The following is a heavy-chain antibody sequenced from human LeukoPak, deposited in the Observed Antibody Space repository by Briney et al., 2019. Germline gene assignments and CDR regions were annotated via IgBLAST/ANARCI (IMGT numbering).Heavy chain of an antibody. J-gene: IGHJ4*02. D-gene: IGHD6-19*01. CDR3: AKDWSSGWDY. Sequence: GGSLRLSCAASGFTFSSYSMNWVRQAPGKGLEWVSSISSSSSYIYYADSVKGRFTISRDSSKNTLYLQMNSLRAGDAAVYYCAKDWSSGWDYWGQGTLVTVSS. CDR2: ISSSSSYI. CDR1: GFTFSSYS. V-gene: IGHV3-21*04.